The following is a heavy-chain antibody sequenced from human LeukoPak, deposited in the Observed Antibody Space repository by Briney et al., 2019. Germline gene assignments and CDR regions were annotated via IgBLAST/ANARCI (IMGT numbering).Heavy chain of an antibody. D-gene: IGHD3-22*01. J-gene: IGHJ4*02. CDR1: GGTFSSYA. CDR3: ARDRNYYDSSGYYDLFYY. Sequence: SVKASCKASGGTFSSYAISWVRQAPGQGLEWMGRIIPILGIANYAQKFQGRVTTTADKSTSTAYMELSSLRSEDTAVYYCARDRNYYDSSGYYDLFYYWGQGTLVTVSS. V-gene: IGHV1-69*04. CDR2: IIPILGIA.